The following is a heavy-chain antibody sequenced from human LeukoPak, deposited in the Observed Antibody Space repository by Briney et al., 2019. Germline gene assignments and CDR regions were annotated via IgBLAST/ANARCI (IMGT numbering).Heavy chain of an antibody. CDR1: GYTFTSYG. D-gene: IGHD3-10*01. V-gene: IGHV1-18*01. CDR2: ISAYNGNT. CDR3: ARDQEYYYGSGSYRSIDY. Sequence: ASVKVSCKASGYTFTSYGISWVRQAPGQGLEWMGWISAYNGNTNYAQKLQGRVTMTTDTSTSTAYMELRSLRSDDTAVYYCARDQEYYYGSGSYRSIDYGGQGTLVTVSS. J-gene: IGHJ4*02.